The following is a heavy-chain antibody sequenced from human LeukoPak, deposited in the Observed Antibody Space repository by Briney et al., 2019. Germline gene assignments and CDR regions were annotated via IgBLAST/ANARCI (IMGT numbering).Heavy chain of an antibody. J-gene: IGHJ4*02. CDR1: GGSISSYY. D-gene: IGHD2-2*01. CDR3: ALSTSFLFDY. Sequence: PSETLSLTCTVSGGSISSYYWTWIRQPAGKRLEWLGRITVSGSTTYNPSLESRLLMSVDTSKNQFSLKLTSVTAADTAVYYCALSTSFLFDYWGQGTLVTVSS. V-gene: IGHV4-4*07. CDR2: ITVSGST.